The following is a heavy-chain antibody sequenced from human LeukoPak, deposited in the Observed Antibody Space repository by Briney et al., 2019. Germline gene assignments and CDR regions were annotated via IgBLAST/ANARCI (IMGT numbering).Heavy chain of an antibody. CDR2: IYLRDSDT. CDR1: GYSFTNYW. J-gene: IGHJ5*02. V-gene: IGHV5-51*01. D-gene: IGHD4-17*01. Sequence: GESLKISCQGSGYSFTNYWIAWVRQMPGKGLEWMGLIYLRDSDTRYSPSFQGQVTISADKSIGTAYLQWSSLKASDTAMYYCATTTTSTPRWFDPWGQGTLVTVSS. CDR3: ATTTTSTPRWFDP.